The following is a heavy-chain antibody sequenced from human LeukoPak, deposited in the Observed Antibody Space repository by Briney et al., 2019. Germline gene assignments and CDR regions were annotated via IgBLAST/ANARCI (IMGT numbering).Heavy chain of an antibody. J-gene: IGHJ6*02. CDR1: GGSISSGGYY. V-gene: IGHV4-31*03. CDR2: IYYSGST. D-gene: IGHD2-15*01. Sequence: SQTLSLTCTVSGGSISSGGYYWSWIRQHPGKGLEWIGYIYYSGSTYYNPSLKSRVTISVDTSKNQFSLKLSSVTAADTAVYYCARAATIHYYYGLDVWGQGTTVTVSS. CDR3: ARAATIHYYYGLDV.